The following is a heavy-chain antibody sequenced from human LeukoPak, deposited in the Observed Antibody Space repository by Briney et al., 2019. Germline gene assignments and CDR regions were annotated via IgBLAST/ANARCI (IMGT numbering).Heavy chain of an antibody. V-gene: IGHV3-15*01. CDR2: VKSKTDGETR. CDR3: TTGQTTVTHGGY. CDR1: GFIFSNAW. D-gene: IGHD4-17*01. Sequence: GGSLRLSCAASGFIFSNAWMNWVRQAPGKGLEWVGRVKSKTDGETRDYAAPVKGRFTISRDDSKNTLYLQMNSLKTEDTAVYYCTTGQTTVTHGGYWGQGTLVTVSS. J-gene: IGHJ4*02.